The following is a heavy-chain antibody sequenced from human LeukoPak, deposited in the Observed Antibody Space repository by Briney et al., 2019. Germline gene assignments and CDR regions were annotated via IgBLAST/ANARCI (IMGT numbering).Heavy chain of an antibody. D-gene: IGHD3-16*02. J-gene: IGHJ4*02. CDR3: ASYPYYDYVWGSYRPEPY. Sequence: SETLSLTCTVSGGSISSYYWSWIRQPAGKGLEWIGRIYTSGSTNYNPSLKSRVTMSVDTSKNQFSLKLSSVTAADTAVYYCASYPYYDYVWGSYRPEPYWGQGTLVTVSS. CDR1: GGSISSYY. CDR2: IYTSGST. V-gene: IGHV4-4*07.